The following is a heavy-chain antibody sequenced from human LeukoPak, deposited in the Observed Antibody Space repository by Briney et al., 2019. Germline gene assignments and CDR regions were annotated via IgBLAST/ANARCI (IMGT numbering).Heavy chain of an antibody. Sequence: GGSLRLSCAASGFTFSSYGMHWVRQAPGKGLEWVAVIWYDGSNKYYADSVKGRFTISRDNSKNTLYLQMNSLRAEDTAVYYCAKGWRYDSSGYLMAYWGQGTLVTVSS. D-gene: IGHD3-22*01. CDR2: IWYDGSNK. CDR1: GFTFSSYG. CDR3: AKGWRYDSSGYLMAY. V-gene: IGHV3-33*06. J-gene: IGHJ4*02.